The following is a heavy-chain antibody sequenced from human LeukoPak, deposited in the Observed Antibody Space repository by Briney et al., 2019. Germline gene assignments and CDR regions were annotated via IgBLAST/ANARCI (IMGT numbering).Heavy chain of an antibody. CDR2: INHSGST. CDR3: ARGGPLTYDIVVVVAATHMFDY. V-gene: IGHV4-34*01. D-gene: IGHD2-15*01. J-gene: IGHJ4*02. CDR1: GGSLSGHY. Sequence: SETLSLTCAVYGGSLSGHYWSWIRQPPGKGLEWIGEINHSGSTNYNPSLKSRATISVDTSKNQFSLKLNSVTAADTAVYYCARGGPLTYDIVVVVAATHMFDYWGQGTLVTVSS.